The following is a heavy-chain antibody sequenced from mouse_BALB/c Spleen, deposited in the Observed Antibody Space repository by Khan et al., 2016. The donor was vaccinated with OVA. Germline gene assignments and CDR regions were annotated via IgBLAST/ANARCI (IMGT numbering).Heavy chain of an antibody. CDR2: ISYSGVT. CDR1: GYSITSGYA. D-gene: IGHD1-1*01. Sequence: EVQLQESGPGLVKPSQSLSLTCTVTGYSITSGYAWNWIRQFPGNKLEWMGYISYSGVTSYTPSLKSRISITRDKSKNQFFLQLNSVTTEDTATYYCARGNYYGYYFDNGGQGTTLTVPS. CDR3: ARGNYYGYYFDN. V-gene: IGHV3-2*02. J-gene: IGHJ2*01.